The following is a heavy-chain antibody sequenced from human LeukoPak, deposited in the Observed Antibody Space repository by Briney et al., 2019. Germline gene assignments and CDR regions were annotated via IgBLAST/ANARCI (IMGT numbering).Heavy chain of an antibody. D-gene: IGHD2-21*01. CDR3: AKDITPRIPAAFDL. Sequence: PGGSLRLSCAASGFTFDDYAMHWVRQVPGKGLEWVSGISWNSGRIDCADSVKGRFTISRDNAKNSLFLQMNSLRAEDTAFYYCAKDITPRIPAAFDLWGQGTMVTVSS. CDR1: GFTFDDYA. CDR2: ISWNSGRI. V-gene: IGHV3-9*01. J-gene: IGHJ3*01.